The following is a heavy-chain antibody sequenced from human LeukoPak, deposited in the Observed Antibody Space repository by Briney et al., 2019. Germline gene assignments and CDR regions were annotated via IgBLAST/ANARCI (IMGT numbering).Heavy chain of an antibody. CDR2: ISYDGSNK. J-gene: IGHJ4*02. Sequence: GRSLKLSCAASGFTFSSYAMHWVRQAPGKGLEWVAVISYDGSNKYYADSVKGRFTISRDNSKNTLYLQMNSLRAEDTAVYYCARAAPVGYSSGWYDFDYWGQGTLVTVSS. CDR3: ARAAPVGYSSGWYDFDY. D-gene: IGHD6-19*01. CDR1: GFTFSSYA. V-gene: IGHV3-30*04.